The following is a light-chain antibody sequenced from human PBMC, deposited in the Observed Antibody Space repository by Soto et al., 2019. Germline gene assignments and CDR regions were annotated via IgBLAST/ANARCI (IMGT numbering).Light chain of an antibody. CDR3: SSYAGSNNLV. CDR1: SSDVGGYSY. J-gene: IGLJ2*01. Sequence: QSALTQPPSASGSPGQSVTISCTGTSSDVGGYSYVSWYQQHPGKAPKLMIYEVSKRPSGVPDRFSGSKSGSTASLTVSGLQAEDEADYYCSSYAGSNNLVFGGGTQLTVL. CDR2: EVS. V-gene: IGLV2-8*01.